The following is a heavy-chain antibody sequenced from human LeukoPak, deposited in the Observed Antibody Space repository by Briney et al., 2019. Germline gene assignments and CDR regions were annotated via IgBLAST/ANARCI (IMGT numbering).Heavy chain of an antibody. CDR3: ARVIQWLIDY. V-gene: IGHV3-23*01. Sequence: GGSLRLSCAASGFTFSSYAMSWVRQAPGKGLEWVSAISGSGGSTYYAGSVKGRFTISRDNSKNTLYLQMNSLRAEDTAVYYCARVIQWLIDYWGQGTLVTVSS. J-gene: IGHJ4*02. CDR2: ISGSGGST. D-gene: IGHD5-12*01. CDR1: GFTFSSYA.